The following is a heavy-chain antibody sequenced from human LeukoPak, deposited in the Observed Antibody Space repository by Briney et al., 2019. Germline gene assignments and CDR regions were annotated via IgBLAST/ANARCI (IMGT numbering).Heavy chain of an antibody. V-gene: IGHV1-2*02. CDR2: INPNSGGT. CDR3: ARLLWFGENSGGY. Sequence: ASVKVSCKASGYTFTGYYMHWVRQAPGQGLAWMGWINPNSGGTNYAQKFQGRVTMTRDTSISTAYMELSRLRSDDTAVYYCARLLWFGENSGGYWGQGTLVTVSS. D-gene: IGHD3-10*01. J-gene: IGHJ4*02. CDR1: GYTFTGYY.